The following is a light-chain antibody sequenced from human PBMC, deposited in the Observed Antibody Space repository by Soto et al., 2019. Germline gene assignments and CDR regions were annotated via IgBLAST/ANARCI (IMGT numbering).Light chain of an antibody. CDR2: GAS. CDR1: KSVSSSY. CDR3: QQYGSSYGT. Sequence: EIVLTQPPGTLSLSPGERATLSCRASKSVSSSYLAWYQQKPGQAPRLLTYGASSRATGIPDRFSGSGSGTDFTLTSSRLETEDFAVYYCQQYGSSYGTFGQGTKLEIK. V-gene: IGKV3-20*01. J-gene: IGKJ2*02.